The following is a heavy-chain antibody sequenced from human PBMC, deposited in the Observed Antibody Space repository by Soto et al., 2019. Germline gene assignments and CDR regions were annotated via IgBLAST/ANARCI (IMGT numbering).Heavy chain of an antibody. CDR1: GFTFSSYG. Sequence: QVQLVESGGGVVQPERSLRLSCAASGFTFSSYGMHWVRQAPGKGLEWVAVISYDGSNKYYADSVKGRFTISRDNSKNTLYLQMNSLRDEDTALYYCAKGSTAMTYFDYWGQGTLVTVSS. J-gene: IGHJ4*02. D-gene: IGHD5-18*01. CDR3: AKGSTAMTYFDY. CDR2: ISYDGSNK. V-gene: IGHV3-30*18.